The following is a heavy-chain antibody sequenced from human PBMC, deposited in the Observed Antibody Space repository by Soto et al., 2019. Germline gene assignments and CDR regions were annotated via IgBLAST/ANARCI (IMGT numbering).Heavy chain of an antibody. CDR2: IWYDGSNK. CDR1: GFTFSSYG. Sequence: ESGGGVVQPGRSLRLSCAASGFTFSSYGMHWVRQAPGKGLEWVAVIWYDGSNKYYADSVKGRFTISRDNSKNTLYLQMNSLRAEDTAVYYCARGLMTTVTTEEYYFDYWGQGTLVTVSS. CDR3: ARGLMTTVTTEEYYFDY. D-gene: IGHD4-17*01. V-gene: IGHV3-33*01. J-gene: IGHJ4*02.